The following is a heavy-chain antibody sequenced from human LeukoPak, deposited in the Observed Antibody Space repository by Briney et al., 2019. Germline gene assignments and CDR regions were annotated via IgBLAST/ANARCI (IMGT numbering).Heavy chain of an antibody. V-gene: IGHV3-48*01. D-gene: IGHD4-17*01. CDR3: ARAPTLRDYGDYFYYMDV. J-gene: IGHJ6*03. CDR1: GFTFSSYS. CDR2: ISSSSSTI. Sequence: GGSLRLSCAASGFTFSSYSMNWVRQAPGKGLEWVSYISSSSSTIYYADSVKGRFTISRDNAKNSLYLQMNSLRAEDTAVYYCARAPTLRDYGDYFYYMDVWGKGTTVTVSS.